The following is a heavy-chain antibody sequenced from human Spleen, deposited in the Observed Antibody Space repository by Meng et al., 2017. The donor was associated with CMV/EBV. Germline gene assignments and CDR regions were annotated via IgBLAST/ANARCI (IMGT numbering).Heavy chain of an antibody. CDR2: INPNSGGT. V-gene: IGHV1-2*02. CDR1: GYTFTGYY. CDR3: ARVVVVVPAATYNWFDP. J-gene: IGHJ5*02. Sequence: ASVKVSCKASGYTFTGYYMHWVRQAPGQGLEWMGWINPNSGGTNYAQKFQGRVTMTRDTSISTAYMELSRLRSDDTAVYYCARVVVVVPAATYNWFDPWGQGTLVTVSS. D-gene: IGHD2-2*01.